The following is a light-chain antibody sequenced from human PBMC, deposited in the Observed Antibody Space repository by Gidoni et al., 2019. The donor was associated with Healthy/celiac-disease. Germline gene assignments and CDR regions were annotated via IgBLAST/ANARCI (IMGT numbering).Light chain of an antibody. CDR3: QQYDNLPPLT. CDR2: DAS. Sequence: DIQMTQSPSSLSASVGDRVTITCQASQDISNYLNWYQQKPGKAPKLLIYDASNLETGVPSRFSGSGSGTDLTFTISSLQPEDIATYCCQQYDNLPPLTFGGGTKVEIK. CDR1: QDISNY. V-gene: IGKV1-33*01. J-gene: IGKJ4*01.